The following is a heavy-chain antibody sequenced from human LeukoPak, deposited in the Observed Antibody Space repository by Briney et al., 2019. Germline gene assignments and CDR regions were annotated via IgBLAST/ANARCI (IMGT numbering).Heavy chain of an antibody. V-gene: IGHV3-23*01. CDR1: GFIFSSYA. CDR3: ATYRQVLLPFES. Sequence: GGSLRLSCAASGFIFSSYAMSWVRQAPGKGLEWVSAISADGGNTYYADSVKGRFTISRDNSKNTLYLQMNSLRVEDTAVYYCATYRQVLLPFESWGQGTLVTVSS. CDR2: ISADGGNT. D-gene: IGHD2-8*02. J-gene: IGHJ4*02.